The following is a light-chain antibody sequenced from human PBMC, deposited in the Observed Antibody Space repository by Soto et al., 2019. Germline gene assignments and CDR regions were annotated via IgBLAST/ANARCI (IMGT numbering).Light chain of an antibody. J-gene: IGKJ4*01. CDR1: QSVSSY. CDR3: QQYGSSPLT. V-gene: IGKV3-20*01. CDR2: DTS. Sequence: EIVLTQSPGTLSLSVGERVTLSCRASQSVSSYLAWYQQTTGQAPRLLIYDTSNRATGTPDRFSGSGSGTDFPLTISRLEPEDFTVYYCQQYGSSPLTFGGGTTVEIK.